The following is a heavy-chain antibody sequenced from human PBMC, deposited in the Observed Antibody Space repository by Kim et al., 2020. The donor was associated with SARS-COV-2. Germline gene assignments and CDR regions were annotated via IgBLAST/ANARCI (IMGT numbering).Heavy chain of an antibody. J-gene: IGHJ2*01. CDR2: IRRKGYGGTT. V-gene: IGHV3-49*04. CDR1: GFTFGDYA. Sequence: GGSLRLSCTASGFTFGDYAMSWVRQAPGKGLEWVGVIRRKGYGGTTEYAASVKGRFTSSRDDSKSIAYLQMNSLKTEDTAVYYCTRCLMPPHISYWY. CDR3: TRCLMPPHISYWY. D-gene: IGHD3-16*01.